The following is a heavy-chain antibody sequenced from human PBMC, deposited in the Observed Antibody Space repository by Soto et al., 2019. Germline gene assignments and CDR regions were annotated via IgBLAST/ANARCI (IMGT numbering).Heavy chain of an antibody. V-gene: IGHV4-4*02. Sequence: SETLSLTCAVSGGSVTSNNWWTWVRQPPGQGLEWIGEIYRTGSTNYNPSLKSRVTISLDKSENQFSLKVTSLTAADTAVYYCASRDPGTSVDYSGQGTLVTVSS. J-gene: IGHJ4*02. D-gene: IGHD1-7*01. CDR2: IYRTGST. CDR1: GGSVTSNNW. CDR3: ASRDPGTSVDY.